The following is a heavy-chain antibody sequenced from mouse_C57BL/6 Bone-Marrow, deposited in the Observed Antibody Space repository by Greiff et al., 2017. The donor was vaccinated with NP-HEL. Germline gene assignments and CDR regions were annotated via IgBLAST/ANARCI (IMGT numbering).Heavy chain of an antibody. J-gene: IGHJ2*01. V-gene: IGHV1-82*01. CDR1: GYAFSSSW. CDR2: IYPGDGDT. Sequence: VQLQESGPELVKPGASVKISCKASGYAFSSSWMNWVKQRPGKGLEWIGRIYPGDGDTNYNGKFKGKATLTADKSSSTAYMQLSSLTSEDSAVYFCARGGDSSGYYFDYWGQGTTLTVSS. D-gene: IGHD3-2*02. CDR3: ARGGDSSGYYFDY.